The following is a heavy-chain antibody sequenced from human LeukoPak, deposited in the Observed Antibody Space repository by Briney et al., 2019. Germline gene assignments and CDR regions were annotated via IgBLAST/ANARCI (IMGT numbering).Heavy chain of an antibody. CDR3: AKDRGVVTAILDY. CDR1: GFTFSSYG. CDR2: KSYDGSNK. V-gene: IGHV3-30*18. J-gene: IGHJ4*02. Sequence: GGSLRLSCAASGFTFSSYGMHWVRQAPGKGLEWVAVKSYDGSNKYYADSVKGRFTISRDNSKNTLYLQMNSLRAEDTAVYYCAKDRGVVTAILDYWGQGTLVTVSS. D-gene: IGHD2-21*02.